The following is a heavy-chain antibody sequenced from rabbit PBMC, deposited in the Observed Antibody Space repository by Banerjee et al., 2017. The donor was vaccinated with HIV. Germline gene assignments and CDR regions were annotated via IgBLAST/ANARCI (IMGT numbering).Heavy chain of an antibody. CDR3: ARGTGDYVSYGYFNL. CDR1: GFSFSNKYV. V-gene: IGHV1S45*01. CDR2: INTSSGNT. D-gene: IGHD6-1*01. Sequence: QEQLEESGGDLVKPEGSLTLTCTASGFSFSNKYVMCWVRQAPGKGLEWIACINTSSGNTVYASWAKGRFTISKTSSTTVTLQMTSLTAADTATYFCARGTGDYVSYGYFNLWGQGTLVTVS. J-gene: IGHJ4*01.